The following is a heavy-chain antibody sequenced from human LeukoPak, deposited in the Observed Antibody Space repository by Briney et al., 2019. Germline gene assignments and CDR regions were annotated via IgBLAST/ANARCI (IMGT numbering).Heavy chain of an antibody. Sequence: GGSLRLSCAASGFTFSSYSMNWVRQAPGKGLEWVSYISSSSNTIKYADSVKGRFTISRDNSKNTLYLQMNSLRAEDTAVYYCARVPYSSSWYTGFDPWGQGTLVTVSS. D-gene: IGHD6-13*01. J-gene: IGHJ5*02. CDR2: ISSSSNTI. CDR1: GFTFSSYS. V-gene: IGHV3-48*01. CDR3: ARVPYSSSWYTGFDP.